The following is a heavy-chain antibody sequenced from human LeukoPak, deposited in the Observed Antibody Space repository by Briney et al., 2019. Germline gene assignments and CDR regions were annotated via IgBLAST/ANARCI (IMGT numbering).Heavy chain of an antibody. CDR1: GFTFNSYL. D-gene: IGHD6-6*01. CDR3: AKDVSSSF. CDR2: ISGTGGTK. Sequence: PGGSLRLSCAASGFTFNSYLITWVRQAPGKGLEWVSGISGTGGTKYYTDSVKGRFFISRDNSKNTLYLQMNSLRVEDSAVYYCAKDVSSSFWGQGALVTVSS. V-gene: IGHV3-23*01. J-gene: IGHJ4*02.